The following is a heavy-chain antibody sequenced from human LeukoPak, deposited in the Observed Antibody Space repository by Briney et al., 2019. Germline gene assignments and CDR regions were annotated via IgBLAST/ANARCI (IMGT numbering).Heavy chain of an antibody. CDR1: GGSISSHY. Sequence: SETLSLTCTVSGGSISSHYWSWIRQPPGKGLEWIGYIYYSGSTNYNPSLKSRVTISVDTSKNQFSLKLSSVTAADTAVYYCARGGRAASIDYWGQGTLVTVSS. V-gene: IGHV4-59*11. J-gene: IGHJ4*02. D-gene: IGHD2-15*01. CDR3: ARGGRAASIDY. CDR2: IYYSGST.